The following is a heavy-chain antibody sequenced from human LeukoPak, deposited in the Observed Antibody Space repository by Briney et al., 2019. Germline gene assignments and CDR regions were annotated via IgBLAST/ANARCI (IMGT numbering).Heavy chain of an antibody. J-gene: IGHJ6*02. D-gene: IGHD6-19*01. Sequence: GGSLRLSCEASGVTFSSYVMSWVRQAPGKGPEWVSGISGSGGGTYYADSVKGRFAISRDNSKNTLYLQMNSLRAEDTAVYYCAKLGWDTSGWYPYYYYGMDVWGQGTTVTVSS. CDR3: AKLGWDTSGWYPYYYYGMDV. CDR2: ISGSGGGT. CDR1: GVTFSSYV. V-gene: IGHV3-23*01.